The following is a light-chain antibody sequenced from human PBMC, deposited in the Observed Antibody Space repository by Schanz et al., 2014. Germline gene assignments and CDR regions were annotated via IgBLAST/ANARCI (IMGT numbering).Light chain of an antibody. CDR3: QQYNNWPPWT. CDR1: QSVSNN. CDR2: GAS. Sequence: EIAMTQSPPTLSVSPGERVTLSCRASQSVSNNLAWYKQKPGQAPRLLIYGASTRDTGVPARFSGSGSGTEFTLTISSLQSEDFAVYYCQQYNNWPPWTFGQGTKVEIK. V-gene: IGKV3-15*01. J-gene: IGKJ1*01.